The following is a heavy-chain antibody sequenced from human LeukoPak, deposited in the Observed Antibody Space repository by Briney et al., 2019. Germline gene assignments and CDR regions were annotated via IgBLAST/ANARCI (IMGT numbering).Heavy chain of an antibody. CDR2: ISWNSGSI. V-gene: IGHV3-9*03. J-gene: IGHJ3*02. CDR1: GFTFDDYA. CDR3: ARRGYSGYLNDAFDI. D-gene: IGHD5-12*01. Sequence: PGGSLRLSCAASGFTFDDYAMHWVRHAPGKGLEWVSGISWNSGSIGYADSVKGRFTISRDNAKKSLYLQMNSLRAQDMALYYCARRGYSGYLNDAFDIWGQGTMVTVSS.